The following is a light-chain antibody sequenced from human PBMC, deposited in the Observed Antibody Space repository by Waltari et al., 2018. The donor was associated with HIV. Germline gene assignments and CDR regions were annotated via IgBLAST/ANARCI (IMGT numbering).Light chain of an antibody. V-gene: IGKV1-5*03. CDR2: KAS. Sequence: DIQLTQSPSTLSASVGDRVMITCRASQTVNSWLALYQQKSGTAPKVLIYKASNLKSGVSARFSGSGFGAEFTLTISSLQPDDLATYYCQQYNTYPWTFGQGTRVEIK. CDR3: QQYNTYPWT. CDR1: QTVNSW. J-gene: IGKJ1*01.